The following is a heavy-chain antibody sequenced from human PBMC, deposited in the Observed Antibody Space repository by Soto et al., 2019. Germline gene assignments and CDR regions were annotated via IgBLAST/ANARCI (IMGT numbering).Heavy chain of an antibody. J-gene: IGHJ6*02. V-gene: IGHV3-74*01. CDR3: ARDRSYSLDV. Sequence: PGGPMRLSCAVSGSTFSNDWMHWVRQAPGKGLVWVSHINSDGSSTNYADFVKGRFTIARDNAKNTVYLQMNSLRAEDTAVYYCARDRSYSLDVWGQGTTVTVSS. CDR2: INSDGSST. CDR1: GSTFSNDW.